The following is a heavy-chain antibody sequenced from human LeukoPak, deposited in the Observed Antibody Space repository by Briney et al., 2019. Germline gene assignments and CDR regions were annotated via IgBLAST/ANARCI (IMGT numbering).Heavy chain of an antibody. CDR3: ARDPPNYYDSSGYYSTLDY. Sequence: ASVKVSCKASGGTFSSYAISWVRQAPAQGLEWMGRIIPILGIANYAQKFQGRVTITADKSTSTAYMELSSLRSEDTAVYYCARDPPNYYDSSGYYSTLDYWGQGTLVTVSS. CDR1: GGTFSSYA. D-gene: IGHD3-22*01. CDR2: IIPILGIA. V-gene: IGHV1-69*04. J-gene: IGHJ4*02.